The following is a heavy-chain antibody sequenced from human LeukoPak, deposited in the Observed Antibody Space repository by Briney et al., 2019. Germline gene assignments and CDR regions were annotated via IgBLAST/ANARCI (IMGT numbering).Heavy chain of an antibody. CDR1: GFSFSDYG. V-gene: IGHV3-30*02. CDR2: IRYNGDNK. Sequence: GGSLRLSCEASGFSFSDYGMHWVRQAPGKGLEWVAFIRYNGDNKYYADSVKARFTVSRDNSQSTLYLQMNSLRVEDTAVYYCAKRVVIRSTDYFYYYIHVWGKRSTVTVSS. J-gene: IGHJ6*03. D-gene: IGHD3-3*01. CDR3: AKRVVIRSTDYFYYYIHV.